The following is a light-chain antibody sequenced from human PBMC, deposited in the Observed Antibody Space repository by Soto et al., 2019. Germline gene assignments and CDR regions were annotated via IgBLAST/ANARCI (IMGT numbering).Light chain of an antibody. V-gene: IGLV2-14*01. CDR1: SSDVGGYNY. CDR2: GVT. Sequence: QSALTQPASVSGSPGQSITISCTGTSSDVGGYNYVSWYQRHPGKAPKLMIYGVTNRPSGVSNRFSGSKSGNTASLTISGLQAEDEADYYCSSYTSSSTLVVFGGGTKLTVL. CDR3: SSYTSSSTLVV. J-gene: IGLJ2*01.